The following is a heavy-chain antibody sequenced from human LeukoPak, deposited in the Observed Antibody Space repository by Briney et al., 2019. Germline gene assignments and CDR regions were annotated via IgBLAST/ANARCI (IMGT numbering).Heavy chain of an antibody. J-gene: IGHJ6*03. V-gene: IGHV4-39*07. D-gene: IGHD3-10*01. CDR2: IYYSGST. CDR1: GGSIGSSSYY. CDR3: ARGRNTMVRGAIGAETRYFYSYYMDV. Sequence: SETLSLTCTVSGGSIGSSSYYWGWIRQPPGKGLNWIGSIYYSGSTYYNPSLKSRVTISVDTSRDQFSLKLSSVTAADTAVYYCARGRNTMVRGAIGAETRYFYSYYMDVWGKGTTVTVSS.